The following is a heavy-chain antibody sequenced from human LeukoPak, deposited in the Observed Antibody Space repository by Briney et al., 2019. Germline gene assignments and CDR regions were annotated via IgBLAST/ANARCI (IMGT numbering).Heavy chain of an antibody. CDR2: INPNSGGT. Sequence: ASVKVSCKASGYTFTGYYMHWVRQAPGQGLEWMGWINPNSGGTNYAQKFQGRVTMTRDTSISTAYMELSRLRSDDTAVYYCARVIGSGSGVWFDPWGQGTLVTVSS. D-gene: IGHD3-10*01. V-gene: IGHV1-2*02. CDR1: GYTFTGYY. CDR3: ARVIGSGSGVWFDP. J-gene: IGHJ5*02.